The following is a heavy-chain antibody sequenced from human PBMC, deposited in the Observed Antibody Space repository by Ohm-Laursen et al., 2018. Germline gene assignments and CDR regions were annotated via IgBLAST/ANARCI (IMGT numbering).Heavy chain of an antibody. CDR2: ITFSGADT. J-gene: IGHJ6*02. V-gene: IGHV3-23*01. CDR3: ARRIPLYGMDV. D-gene: IGHD2-2*02. CDR1: GFTFSNYA. Sequence: SLRLSCAASGFTFSNYAMAWVRQTPGTGLEWVSVITFSGADTAYPASVMGRFTISRDNSKNTLYLQMNSLRADDTAIYYCARRIPLYGMDVWGQGTTVTVSS.